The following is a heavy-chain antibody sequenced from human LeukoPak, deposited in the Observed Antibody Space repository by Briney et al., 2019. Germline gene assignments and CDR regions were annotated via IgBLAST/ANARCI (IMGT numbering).Heavy chain of an antibody. CDR1: GDSISSGGYY. CDR3: ARERVSYFDN. J-gene: IGHJ4*02. CDR2: IYHSGDT. Sequence: PSETLSLTCTVSGDSISSGGYYWSWIRQHPGKGLEWIGYIYHSGDTHYSPSLKSRTTISVDTSKNHFSLKMTSVSAADTAVYYCARERVSYFDNWGQGTLVTVSS. V-gene: IGHV4-31*03.